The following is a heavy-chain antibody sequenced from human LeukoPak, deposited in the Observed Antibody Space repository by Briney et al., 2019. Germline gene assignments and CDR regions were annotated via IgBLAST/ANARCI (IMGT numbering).Heavy chain of an antibody. V-gene: IGHV1-18*01. CDR3: ARVVLVPAAISPGYYYYMDV. J-gene: IGHJ6*03. CDR1: GYTFTSYG. Sequence: AASVKVSCKASGYTFTSYGISWVRQAPGQGLEWMGWISAYNGNTNYAQKLQGRVTMTTDTSTSTDYMELRSLRSADTALYYCARVVLVPAAISPGYYYYMDVWGKGTTVTVSS. CDR2: ISAYNGNT. D-gene: IGHD2-2*01.